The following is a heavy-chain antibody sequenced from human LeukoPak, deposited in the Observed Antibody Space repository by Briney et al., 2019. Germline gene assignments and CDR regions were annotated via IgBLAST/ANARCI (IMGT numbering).Heavy chain of an antibody. CDR3: ARGGGYSPLPGEYYFDY. D-gene: IGHD5-18*01. CDR1: GGSINTDDYS. J-gene: IGHJ4*02. V-gene: IGHV4-31*03. Sequence: SETLSLTCTVSGGSINTDDYSWSWIRQQPGKGLEWIGYIHFTGRTSYSPSLQSRISISVDTSNIQFSLKLTSVTAADAGVYYCARGGGYSPLPGEYYFDYWGQGTLVTVSS. CDR2: IHFTGRT.